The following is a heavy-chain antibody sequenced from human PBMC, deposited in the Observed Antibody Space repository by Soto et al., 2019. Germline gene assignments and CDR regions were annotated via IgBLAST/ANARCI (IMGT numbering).Heavy chain of an antibody. CDR3: AKTGFWSDVRVADY. V-gene: IGHV4-39*01. Sequence: SETLSLTCTVSGGSLTRGSSYWGWIRQPPGKGLEWIGSINYSGSTYYNPSLKSRITMSVDTSKNQFSLKMRSVTAADTAVYFCAKTGFWSDVRVADYWAQGILVPVSS. J-gene: IGHJ4*02. D-gene: IGHD3-3*01. CDR2: INYSGST. CDR1: GGSLTRGSSY.